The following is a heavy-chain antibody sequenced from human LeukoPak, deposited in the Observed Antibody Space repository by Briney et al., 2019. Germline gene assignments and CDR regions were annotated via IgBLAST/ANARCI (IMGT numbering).Heavy chain of an antibody. Sequence: GSLRLSCAASGINVSSNYMTWIRQAPGKGLEWVSLIYGGDAAYYAESVRGRFMISRDNLKNTLFLQMNSLRVEDTAVYYCVTSTGQQFIPYDYWGQGTHVTVSS. CDR3: VTSTGQQFIPYDY. J-gene: IGHJ4*02. CDR2: IYGGDAA. D-gene: IGHD6-13*01. CDR1: GINVSSNY. V-gene: IGHV3-66*02.